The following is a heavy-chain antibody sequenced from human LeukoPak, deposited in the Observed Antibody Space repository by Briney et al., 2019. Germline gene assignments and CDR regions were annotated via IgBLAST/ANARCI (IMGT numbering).Heavy chain of an antibody. CDR2: INHSGST. CDR1: GGSFSGYY. V-gene: IGHV4-34*01. J-gene: IGHJ5*02. D-gene: IGHD3-3*01. Sequence: PSETLSLTCSVYGGSFSGYYWTWIRQPPGKGLEWIGEINHSGSTSYNPSLNSRVTISVDTSKNQFSLILSSVTAADTAVYYCVHFWSGYSTLGQGTPVTVSS. CDR3: VHFWSGYST.